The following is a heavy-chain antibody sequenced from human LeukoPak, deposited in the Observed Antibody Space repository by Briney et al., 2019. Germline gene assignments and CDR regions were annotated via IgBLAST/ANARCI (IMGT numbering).Heavy chain of an antibody. J-gene: IGHJ6*03. Sequence: GGSLRLSCAASGFTFSSYAMHWVRQAPGKGLEWVAVISYDGSNKYYADSVKGRFTISRDNSKNTLYLQMNSLRAEDTAVYYCARDQLRYFDWLFIGREDYYMDVWGKGTTVTVSS. CDR2: ISYDGSNK. D-gene: IGHD3-9*01. CDR3: ARDQLRYFDWLFIGREDYYMDV. V-gene: IGHV3-30*04. CDR1: GFTFSSYA.